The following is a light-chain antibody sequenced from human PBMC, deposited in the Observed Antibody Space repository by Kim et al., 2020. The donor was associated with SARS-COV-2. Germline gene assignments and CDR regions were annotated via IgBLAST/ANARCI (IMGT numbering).Light chain of an antibody. CDR3: QHYNTYSWT. CDR2: DAS. Sequence: ASVAGRVTMTCRDGQSISNWLDLYQQKPVRAPKLLIYDASSLESGVPSRFSGSGSGTEFTLTISSLQPDDFATYYCQHYNTYSWTFGQGTKVDIK. CDR1: QSISNW. J-gene: IGKJ1*01. V-gene: IGKV1-5*01.